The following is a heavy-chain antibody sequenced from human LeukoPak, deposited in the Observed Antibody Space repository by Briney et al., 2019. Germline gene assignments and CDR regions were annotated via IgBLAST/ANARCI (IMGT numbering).Heavy chain of an antibody. CDR2: INPSGGST. V-gene: IGHV1-46*01. Sequence: GASVKVSCKALGYAFTSYYMHWVRQAPGQGLEWMGIINPSGGSTSYAQKFQGRVTITRDTSTSTVYMELSSLRSEDTAVYYCARDWGCSSTSCYGIYWYFDLWGRGTLVTVSS. CDR1: GYAFTSYY. J-gene: IGHJ2*01. CDR3: ARDWGCSSTSCYGIYWYFDL. D-gene: IGHD2-2*01.